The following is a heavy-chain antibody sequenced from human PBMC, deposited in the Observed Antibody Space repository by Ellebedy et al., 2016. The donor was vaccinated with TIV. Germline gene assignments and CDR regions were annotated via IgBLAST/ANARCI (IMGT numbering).Heavy chain of an antibody. CDR2: IYSGGST. D-gene: IGHD3-10*01. Sequence: PGGSLRLSCAASGFTVSSNYMSWVRQAPGKGLEWVSVIYSGGSTYYADSVKGRFTISRHNSKNTLYLQMNSLRAEDTAVYYCAKGGGYYGSGSYLDYWGQGTLVTVSS. V-gene: IGHV3-53*04. CDR1: GFTVSSNY. CDR3: AKGGGYYGSGSYLDY. J-gene: IGHJ4*02.